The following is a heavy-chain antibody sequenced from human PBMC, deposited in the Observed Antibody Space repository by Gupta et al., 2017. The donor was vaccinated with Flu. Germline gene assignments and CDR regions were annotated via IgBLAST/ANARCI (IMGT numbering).Heavy chain of an antibody. CDR1: GYTFTSYY. V-gene: IGHV1-46*01. Sequence: QVQLVQSGAEVKKHGASVKVSCKASGYTFTSYYMHWVRQAPGQGLEWMGIINPSGGSTSYAQKFQGRVTMTRDTSTSTVYMELSSLRSEDTAVYYCAREDTLAVAGTADYFDYWGQGTLVTVSS. D-gene: IGHD6-19*01. CDR3: AREDTLAVAGTADYFDY. J-gene: IGHJ4*02. CDR2: INPSGGST.